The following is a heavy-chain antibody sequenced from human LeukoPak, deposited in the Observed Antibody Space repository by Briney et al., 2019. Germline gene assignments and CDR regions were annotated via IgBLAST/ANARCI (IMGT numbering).Heavy chain of an antibody. V-gene: IGHV4-59*01. D-gene: IGHD3-22*01. J-gene: IGHJ3*02. CDR1: DGSISSYF. CDR2: IYHTGST. Sequence: PSETLSLTCTVSDGSISSYFWSWIRQPPGKGLEWIGYIYHTGSTNYNPSFKSRVTISVDMSNNRFSLKLTSVTAADTAVYYCARDSYDSSGYFMALDIWGQGTMVTVSS. CDR3: ARDSYDSSGYFMALDI.